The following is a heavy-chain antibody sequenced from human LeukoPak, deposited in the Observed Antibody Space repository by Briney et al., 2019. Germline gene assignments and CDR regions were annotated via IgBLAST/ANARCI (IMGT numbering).Heavy chain of an antibody. J-gene: IGHJ4*02. CDR2: ISSSGSTT. CDR1: GFISTTYE. D-gene: IGHD2-15*01. Sequence: PGGSLRLSCAASGFISTTYEMNWVRQAPGKGLEWVSYISSSGSTTYYADSVKGRFTISRDNAKNSLYLQMNSLRAEDTAVYYCARGYCSGGSCYFDYWGQGTLVTVSS. CDR3: ARGYCSGGSCYFDY. V-gene: IGHV3-48*03.